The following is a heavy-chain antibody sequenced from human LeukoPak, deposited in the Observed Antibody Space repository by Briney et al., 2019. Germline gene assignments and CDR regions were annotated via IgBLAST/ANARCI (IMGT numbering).Heavy chain of an antibody. Sequence: SETLSLTCAVSGGSISSSNWWSWVRQPPGKGLEWIGEIYHSGSTNYSPSLKSRVTISVDKSKNQFSLKLSSVTAADTAVYYCARAYSGSYYFDYWGQGTLVTVSS. J-gene: IGHJ4*02. V-gene: IGHV4-4*02. CDR2: IYHSGST. D-gene: IGHD1-26*01. CDR3: ARAYSGSYYFDY. CDR1: GGSISSSNW.